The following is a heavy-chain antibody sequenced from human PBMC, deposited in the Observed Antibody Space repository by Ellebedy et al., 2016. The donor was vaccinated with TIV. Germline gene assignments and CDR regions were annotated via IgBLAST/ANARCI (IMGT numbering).Heavy chain of an antibody. CDR2: ISYDGSNK. V-gene: IGHV3-30*18. J-gene: IGHJ4*02. CDR1: GFTFSSYG. D-gene: IGHD4-17*01. Sequence: PGGSLRPSCAAPGFTFSSYGMHWVRQAPGKGLEWVAVISYDGSNKYYADSVKGRFIISRDNSKNPLYLQMNSLRAEDTAVYYCAKLPYGVPYFDYWGQGTLVTVSS. CDR3: AKLPYGVPYFDY.